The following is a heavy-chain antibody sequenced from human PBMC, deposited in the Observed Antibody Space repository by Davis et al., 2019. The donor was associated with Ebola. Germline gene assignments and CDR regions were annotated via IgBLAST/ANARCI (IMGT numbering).Heavy chain of an antibody. D-gene: IGHD6-13*01. J-gene: IGHJ6*02. CDR3: AKDIAAAGTGDLYYYYYGMDV. V-gene: IGHV3-9*01. Sequence: SLKISCAASGFTFDDYAMHWVRQAPGKGLEWVSGIIRNSGSIGYADSVKGRFTISRDNAKNSLYLQMNSLRAEDTALYYCAKDIAAAGTGDLYYYYYGMDVWGQGTTVTVSS. CDR1: GFTFDDYA. CDR2: IIRNSGSI.